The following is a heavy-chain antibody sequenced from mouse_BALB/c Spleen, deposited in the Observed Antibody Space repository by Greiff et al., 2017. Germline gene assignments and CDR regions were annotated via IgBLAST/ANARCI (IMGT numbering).Heavy chain of an antibody. J-gene: IGHJ4*01. CDR2: ISSGGST. CDR1: GFTFSSYA. V-gene: IGHV5-6-5*01. D-gene: IGHD2-3*01. Sequence: EVKLVESGGGLVKPGGSLKLSCAASGFTFSSYAMSWVRQTPEKRLEWVASISSGGSTYYSDSVKGRFTISRDNARNILYLQMSSLRSEDTAMYYCARADDGYYFYAMDYWGQGTSVTVAS. CDR3: ARADDGYYFYAMDY.